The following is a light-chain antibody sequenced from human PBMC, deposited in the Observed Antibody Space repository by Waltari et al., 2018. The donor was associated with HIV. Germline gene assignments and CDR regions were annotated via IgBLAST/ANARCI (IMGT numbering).Light chain of an antibody. CDR2: GAS. CDR3: HQYNDWPRCT. CDR1: QNIGSY. V-gene: IGKV3D-15*01. J-gene: IGKJ2*02. Sequence: VLLTQSPVTLSVSPGDRVTLSCRASQNIGSYLAWYQQKTGQPPSLLVYGASIRAPGIPARFIGSGSGTDFNLIIDGLQPDDCAVYYCHQYNDWPRCTFGQGTKVEIK.